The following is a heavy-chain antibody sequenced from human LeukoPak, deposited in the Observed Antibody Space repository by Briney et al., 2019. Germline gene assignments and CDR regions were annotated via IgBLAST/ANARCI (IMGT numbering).Heavy chain of an antibody. CDR2: INPNSGGT. D-gene: IGHD3-16*02. V-gene: IGHV1-2*06. Sequence: ASVKVSCKASGYTFTGYYMHWVRQAPGQGLEWMGRINPNSGGTNYAQKFQGRVTMTRDTSISTAYMELSRLRSDDTALYYCARDRDYVWGSYRLDAFDIWGQGTMVTVSS. J-gene: IGHJ3*02. CDR1: GYTFTGYY. CDR3: ARDRDYVWGSYRLDAFDI.